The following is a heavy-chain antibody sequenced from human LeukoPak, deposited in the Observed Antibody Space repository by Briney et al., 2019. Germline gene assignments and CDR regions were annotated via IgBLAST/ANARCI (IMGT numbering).Heavy chain of an antibody. V-gene: IGHV3-23*01. Sequence: GGSLRLSCAGSGFTFSSYAMSWVRQAPGQGLEWVSVISDSGDYTSYADSVRGRFTISRDNSRNTLYLQMISLRPEDTVVYYCAKDTSIGKYCTNGVCSPFADWAQRTLVTVSS. CDR1: GFTFSSYA. CDR3: AKDTSIGKYCTNGVCSPFAD. CDR2: ISDSGDYT. D-gene: IGHD2-8*01. J-gene: IGHJ4*02.